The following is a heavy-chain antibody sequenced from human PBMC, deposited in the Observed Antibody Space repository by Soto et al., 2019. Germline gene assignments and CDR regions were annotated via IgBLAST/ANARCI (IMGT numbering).Heavy chain of an antibody. J-gene: IGHJ4*02. V-gene: IGHV4-4*02. CDR2: VYHSGST. CDR1: GGSISTSNW. CDR3: ARGSYYYDSSGYYHY. D-gene: IGHD3-22*01. Sequence: SETLSLTCAVSGGSISTSNWWSWVRQPPGKGLEWIGEVYHSGSTNYNPSFKSRVAMSVDKSKNQFSLKLSSVTAADTAVYYCARGSYYYDSSGYYHYWGQGTLVTVS.